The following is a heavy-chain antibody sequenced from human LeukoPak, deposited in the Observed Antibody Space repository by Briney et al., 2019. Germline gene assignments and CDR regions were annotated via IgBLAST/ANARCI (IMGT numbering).Heavy chain of an antibody. J-gene: IGHJ4*02. CDR3: ARDYYGSGSYYTY. CDR2: ISSSSSYI. D-gene: IGHD3-10*01. Sequence: GGSLRLSCAASGFTFSSYSMNWVRQAPGKGLEWVSSISSSSSYIYYADSVKGRFTISRDNAKNSLYLQMNSLRAGDTAVYYCARDYYGSGSYYTYWGQGTLVTVSS. V-gene: IGHV3-21*01. CDR1: GFTFSSYS.